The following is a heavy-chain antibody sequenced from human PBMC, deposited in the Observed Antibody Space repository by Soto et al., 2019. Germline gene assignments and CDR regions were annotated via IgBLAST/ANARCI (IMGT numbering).Heavy chain of an antibody. J-gene: IGHJ4*02. V-gene: IGHV1-18*04. CDR2: VSPNNGDT. CDR3: SRFGAYGSH. D-gene: IGHD3-10*01. Sequence: QVQLLQSGPEVQKPGASVRVSCKTSGYTFTSYGISWVRQAPGQGLEWMGRVSPNNGDTYYAQKFQGRVTMTTDASTNTVYLDLTSQTSDDTAIYFCSRFGAYGSHWGQGTLVTVSS. CDR1: GYTFTSYG.